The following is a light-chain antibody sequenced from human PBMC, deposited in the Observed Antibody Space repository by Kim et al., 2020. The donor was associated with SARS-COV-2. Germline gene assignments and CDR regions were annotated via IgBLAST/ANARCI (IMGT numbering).Light chain of an antibody. CDR3: QHRQT. Sequence: PSTLSASGGDRVTLACRASQSVSRWLAWYQQKPGKAPKLLIYDGSNLQSGVPSRFSGSGSGTEFTLTISSLQPDDFAIYYCQHRQTFGQGTKVEI. CDR1: QSVSRW. V-gene: IGKV1-5*01. CDR2: DGS. J-gene: IGKJ1*01.